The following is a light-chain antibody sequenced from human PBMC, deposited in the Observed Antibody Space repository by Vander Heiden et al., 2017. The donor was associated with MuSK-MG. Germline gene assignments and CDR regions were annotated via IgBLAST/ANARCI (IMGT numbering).Light chain of an antibody. CDR3: QQDGTSSWT. J-gene: IGKJ1*01. Sequence: EVVLTQSPGTLSLSPGERATLSCRASQTISGSYVAWYLQKPGQAPRLLIYGASSRATGVPDRFSDSGSGTVFTLTVSRLEPEDFAVYYCQQDGTSSWTFGQGTNVEIK. V-gene: IGKV3-20*01. CDR1: QTISGSY. CDR2: GAS.